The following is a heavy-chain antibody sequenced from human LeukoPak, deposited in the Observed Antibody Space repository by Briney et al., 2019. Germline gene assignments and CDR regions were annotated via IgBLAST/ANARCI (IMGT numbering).Heavy chain of an antibody. Sequence: GASVKVSCKVSGYTLTELSMHWVRQAPGKGLEWMGGFDPEDGETIYAQKFQGRVTMTEDTSTDTAYMELSSLRSEDTAVYYCATDPAAVTTGPHYYYYGMDVWGQGTTVTVSS. CDR3: ATDPAAVTTGPHYYYYGMDV. J-gene: IGHJ6*02. D-gene: IGHD4-17*01. V-gene: IGHV1-24*01. CDR2: FDPEDGET. CDR1: GYTLTELS.